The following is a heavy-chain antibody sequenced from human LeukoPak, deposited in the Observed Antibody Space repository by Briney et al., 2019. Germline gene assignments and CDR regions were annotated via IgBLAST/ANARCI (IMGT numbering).Heavy chain of an antibody. J-gene: IGHJ6*03. D-gene: IGHD4-23*01. V-gene: IGHV3-30*03. CDR3: ARGVYGGNNYYYYHMDV. CDR1: GFTFSSYG. CDR2: ISYDGSNK. Sequence: GGSLRLSCAASGFTFSSYGMHWVRQAPGKGLEWVAVISYDGSNKYYADSVKGRFTISRDNSKNTLYLQMNSLRAEDTAVYYCARGVYGGNNYYYYHMDVWGKGTTVTVSS.